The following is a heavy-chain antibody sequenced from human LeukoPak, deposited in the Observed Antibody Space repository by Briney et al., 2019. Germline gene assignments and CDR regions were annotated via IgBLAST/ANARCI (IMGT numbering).Heavy chain of an antibody. Sequence: GGSLRLSCAASGFTFSRSLMSWIRQAPGKGLEWVANILQDGTEKSYVDSVRGRLTISRDNAKNSLYLQMNSLRAEDTAVYYCARGSTSWDSWGQGTLVTVSS. V-gene: IGHV3-7*01. CDR3: ARGSTSWDS. J-gene: IGHJ4*02. D-gene: IGHD2-2*01. CDR2: ILQDGTEK. CDR1: GFTFSRSL.